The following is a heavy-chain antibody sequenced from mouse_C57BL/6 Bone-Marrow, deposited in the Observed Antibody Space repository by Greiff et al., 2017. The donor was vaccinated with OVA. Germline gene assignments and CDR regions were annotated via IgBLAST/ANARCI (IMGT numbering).Heavy chain of an antibody. D-gene: IGHD1-1*01. Sequence: VQLKESGAELARPGASVKLSCKASGYTFTSYGISWVKQRTGQGLEWIGEIYPRSGNTYYNEKFKGKATLTAYKSSSTAYMELRSLTSEDSAVYFCARSRTYYGSSPLDYWGQGTTLTVSS. CDR3: ARSRTYYGSSPLDY. CDR2: IYPRSGNT. CDR1: GYTFTSYG. V-gene: IGHV1-81*01. J-gene: IGHJ2*01.